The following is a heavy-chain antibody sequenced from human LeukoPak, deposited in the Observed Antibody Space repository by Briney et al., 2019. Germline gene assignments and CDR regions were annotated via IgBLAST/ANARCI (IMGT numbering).Heavy chain of an antibody. CDR3: ASSIHNWFDP. D-gene: IGHD2-2*01. Sequence: SETLSLTCTVSGGSISSYYWSWIRQPPGKGLEWIGYIYYSGSTNYNPSLKSRVTISVDTSKNRFSLKLSSLTAADTAVYYCASSIHNWFDPWGQGTLVTVSS. V-gene: IGHV4-59*01. CDR1: GGSISSYY. CDR2: IYYSGST. J-gene: IGHJ5*02.